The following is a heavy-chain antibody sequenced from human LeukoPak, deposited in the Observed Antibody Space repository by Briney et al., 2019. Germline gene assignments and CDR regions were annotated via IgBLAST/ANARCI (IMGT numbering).Heavy chain of an antibody. Sequence: GGSLRLSCAASGFTFSSYAMHWVRQAPGKGLEWVAVISYDGSNKYYADSVKGRFTISRDNSKNTLYLQMNSLRAEDTAVYYCAKDFGSGYYYYYGMDVWGQGTTVTVSS. J-gene: IGHJ6*02. CDR3: AKDFGSGYYYYYGMDV. CDR1: GFTFSSYA. D-gene: IGHD3-16*01. V-gene: IGHV3-30*18. CDR2: ISYDGSNK.